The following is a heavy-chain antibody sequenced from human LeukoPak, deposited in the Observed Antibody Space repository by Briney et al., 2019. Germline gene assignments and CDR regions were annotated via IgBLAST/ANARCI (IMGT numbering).Heavy chain of an antibody. Sequence: SETLSLTCTVSGGSISDNSWSWFRQPPGKGLEWIGYAYYSGHTNYNSSLKSRVTMSLDTSKSQFSLRLSSVTAADTAVYFCARHPFATPFDYWGPGTLVTVSS. J-gene: IGHJ4*02. CDR1: GGSISDNS. CDR3: ARHPFATPFDY. V-gene: IGHV4-59*08. CDR2: AYYSGHT. D-gene: IGHD2-15*01.